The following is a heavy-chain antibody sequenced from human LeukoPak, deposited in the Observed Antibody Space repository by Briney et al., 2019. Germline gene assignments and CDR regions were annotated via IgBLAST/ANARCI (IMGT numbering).Heavy chain of an antibody. CDR2: IYTSGST. CDR1: GGSISSGSYY. J-gene: IGHJ4*02. D-gene: IGHD3-3*01. Sequence: SETLSLTCTVSGGSISSGSYYWRWIRQPAGEGLEWIGRIYTSGSTNYNPSRKSRVTISVDTSKNHFSLRLSSVTAADTAVYYCAREQSITIFGVVIGYFDYWGQGTLVTVSS. V-gene: IGHV4-61*02. CDR3: AREQSITIFGVVIGYFDY.